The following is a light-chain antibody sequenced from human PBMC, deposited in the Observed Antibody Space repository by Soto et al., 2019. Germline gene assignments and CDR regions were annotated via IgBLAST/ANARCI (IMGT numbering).Light chain of an antibody. V-gene: IGKV3D-15*01. CDR1: QSVSSN. CDR2: GAS. Sequence: EIIMTQSPATLSVSPGERATLSCRASQSVSSNLAWYQQKPGQAPSLLIYGASTRATGIPDRFSGSGSGTDFTLTISSLEPEDFAVYYCQQRKNWQVTFGQGTRLEIK. CDR3: QQRKNWQVT. J-gene: IGKJ5*01.